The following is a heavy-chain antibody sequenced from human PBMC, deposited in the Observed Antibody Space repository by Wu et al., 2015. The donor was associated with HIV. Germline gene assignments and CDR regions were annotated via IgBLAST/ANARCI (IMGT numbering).Heavy chain of an antibody. J-gene: IGHJ4*02. CDR2: MNPRSGNT. CDR1: GYTFTSYD. V-gene: IGHV1-8*01. CDR3: ARQRAYTSGWYIFDY. D-gene: IGHD6-19*01. Sequence: QVQLVQSGAEVKKSGASLKVSCKASGYTFTSYDINWVRQATGQGLEWMGWMNPRSGNTGYAQKFQGRVTMTRDTSISTANMELSSLRSEDTAVYYCARQRAYTSGWYIFDYWGQGTLVTVSS.